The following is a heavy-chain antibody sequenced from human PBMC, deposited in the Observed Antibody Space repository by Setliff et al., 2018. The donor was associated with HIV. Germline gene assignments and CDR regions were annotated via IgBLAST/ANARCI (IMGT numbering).Heavy chain of an antibody. CDR2: IKPNSGGT. Sequence: ASVKVSCKASGYTFTGYYMHWVQQAPGQGLEWMGWIKPNSGGTNYAQKFQGWVTMTRDTSISTAYMELSRLRSDDTAVYYCARFHSSGWYNGMDVWGQGTTVTVSS. CDR1: GYTFTGYY. D-gene: IGHD6-19*01. V-gene: IGHV1-2*04. CDR3: ARFHSSGWYNGMDV. J-gene: IGHJ6*02.